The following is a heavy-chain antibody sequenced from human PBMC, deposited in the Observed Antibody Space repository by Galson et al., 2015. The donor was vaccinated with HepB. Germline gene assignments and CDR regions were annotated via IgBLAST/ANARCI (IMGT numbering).Heavy chain of an antibody. D-gene: IGHD3-22*01. J-gene: IGHJ4*02. CDR3: ARENNVYYYDSSGYQYYFDY. CDR1: GFTVSSNY. CDR2: IYSGGST. Sequence: SLRLSCAASGFTVSSNYMSWVRQAPGKGLEWVSVIYSGGSTYYADSVKGRFTISRDNSKNTPYLQMNSLRAEDTAVYYCARENNVYYYDSSGYQYYFDYWGQGTLVTVSS. V-gene: IGHV3-66*01.